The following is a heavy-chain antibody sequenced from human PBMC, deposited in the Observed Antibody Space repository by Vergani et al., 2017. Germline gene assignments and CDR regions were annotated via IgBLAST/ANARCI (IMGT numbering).Heavy chain of an antibody. CDR3: AREGHLVVPDVDY. V-gene: IGHV3-7*01. J-gene: IGHJ4*02. D-gene: IGHD2-15*01. Sequence: EVHLVESGGGLVQPGGSLRLSCVGSGFKLDEYWMSWVRQAPGKGLEWVADMKEDGADKKYVDSVKGRFTISRDNAKNSLFLQMHSLRAEDTAVYFCAREGHLVVPDVDYWGQGTLVTVSS. CDR2: MKEDGADK. CDR1: GFKLDEYW.